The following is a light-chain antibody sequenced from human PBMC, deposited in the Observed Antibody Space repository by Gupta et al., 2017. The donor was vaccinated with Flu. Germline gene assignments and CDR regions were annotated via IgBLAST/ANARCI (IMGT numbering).Light chain of an antibody. V-gene: IGLV3-21*02. CDR3: QVWDSYSDHWV. J-gene: IGLJ3*02. Sequence: SSLLTQPPSVSVAPGQTASIPCEGNNIGRKSVHWYQQKPGQAPVLVVYDDSDRPSGIPERFSGSNSVNTATLTIGRVEAGDEADYFCQVWDSYSDHWVFGGGTKVTV. CDR1: NIGRKS. CDR2: DDS.